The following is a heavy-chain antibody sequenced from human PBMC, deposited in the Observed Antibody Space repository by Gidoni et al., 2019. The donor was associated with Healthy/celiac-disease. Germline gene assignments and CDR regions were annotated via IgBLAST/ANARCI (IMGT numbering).Heavy chain of an antibody. Sequence: QITLKESGPTLVKPTQTLTLTCTFSGFSLSTSGVGVGWIRQPPGKALEWLALIYWDDDKRYSPSLKSRLTITKDTSKNQVVLTMTNIDPVDTATYYCAHRSIDYYDSSGYYLAWGQGTLVTVSS. CDR2: IYWDDDK. J-gene: IGHJ5*02. CDR1: GFSLSTSGVG. V-gene: IGHV2-5*02. CDR3: AHRSIDYYDSSGYYLA. D-gene: IGHD3-22*01.